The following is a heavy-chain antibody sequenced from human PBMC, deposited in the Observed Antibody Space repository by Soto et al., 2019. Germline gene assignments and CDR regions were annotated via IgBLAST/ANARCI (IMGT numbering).Heavy chain of an antibody. CDR3: ARDQAWGGYRQLRYYYYAMDV. J-gene: IGHJ6*04. V-gene: IGHV4-34*01. CDR1: GGSFSGYY. CDR2: INHSGST. Sequence: SETLSLTCAVYGGSFSGYYWSWIRQPPGKGLEWIGEINHSGSTNYNPSLKSRVTISVDTSKNQFSLKLSSVTAADTAVYYCARDQAWGGYRQLRYYYYAMDVWGKGTTVTV. D-gene: IGHD6-25*01.